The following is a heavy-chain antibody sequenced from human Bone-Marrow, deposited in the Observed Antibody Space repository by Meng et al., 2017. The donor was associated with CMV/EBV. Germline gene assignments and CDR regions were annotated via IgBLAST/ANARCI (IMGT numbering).Heavy chain of an antibody. J-gene: IGHJ5*02. V-gene: IGHV4-59*01. D-gene: IGHD3-10*01. CDR2: VYNSEYT. CDR3: VRGYSGSSYNWFDP. CDR1: GGSFSGYY. Sequence: SETLSLTCAVYGGSFSGYYWNWIRQPPGKGLEWIGYVYNSEYTNYNPSLKSRVTISADTSKNQFSLKLSSVTAADTAVYYCVRGYSGSSYNWFDPWGQGTLVTVSS.